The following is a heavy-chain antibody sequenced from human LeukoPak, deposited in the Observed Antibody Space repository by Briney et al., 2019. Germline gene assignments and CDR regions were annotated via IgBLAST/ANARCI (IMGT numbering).Heavy chain of an antibody. CDR3: ARDPSLGY. J-gene: IGHJ4*02. CDR2: IYYSGNT. V-gene: IGHV4-59*01. D-gene: IGHD3-16*01. CDR1: GGSINNYY. Sequence: SETLSLTCTVSGGSINNYYRSWIRQPPGKGLEWIGYIYYSGNTNYNPSLKSRVTISVDTSKNQFSLKLNSVTAADTAVYYCARDPSLGYWGQGTLVTVSS.